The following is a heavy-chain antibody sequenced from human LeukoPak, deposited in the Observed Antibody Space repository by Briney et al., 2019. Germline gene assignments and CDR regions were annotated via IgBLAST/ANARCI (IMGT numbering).Heavy chain of an antibody. V-gene: IGHV3-48*03. CDR3: TRDEATTSRGTLPEY. CDR1: GFTFSRYE. D-gene: IGHD1-14*01. Sequence: GGSLRLSCAASGFTFSRYEMNWVRRAPGKGLEWISYIDSSGGVIYYVDSVKGRFTISRDNAKNSMFLQMNSLRAEDTAVYYCTRDEATTSRGTLPEYWGQGTLVTVSS. J-gene: IGHJ4*02. CDR2: IDSSGGVI.